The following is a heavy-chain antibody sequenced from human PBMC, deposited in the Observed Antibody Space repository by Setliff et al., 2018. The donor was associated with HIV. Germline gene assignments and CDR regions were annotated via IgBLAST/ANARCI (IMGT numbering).Heavy chain of an antibody. Sequence: PGGSLRLSCAASGFTFSAYRMNWVRQAPGKGLEWVSSISSSGNTRYYADSVKGRFTISRDNAKNSLYLQMNSLGAEDTAVYYCAKGRYSSSWYYFDYWGQGTLVTVSS. V-gene: IGHV3-48*01. CDR1: GFTFSAYR. CDR3: AKGRYSSSWYYFDY. D-gene: IGHD6-13*01. J-gene: IGHJ4*02. CDR2: ISSSGNTR.